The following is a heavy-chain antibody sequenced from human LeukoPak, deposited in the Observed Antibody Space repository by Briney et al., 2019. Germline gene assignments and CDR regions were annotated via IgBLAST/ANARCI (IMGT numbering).Heavy chain of an antibody. J-gene: IGHJ4*02. CDR1: GSSISSYY. V-gene: IGHV4-59*01. CDR2: IYYSGST. D-gene: IGHD3-16*02. CDR3: ARGEGVSLFDY. Sequence: SETLSLTCTVSGSSISSYYWSWIRQPPGKGLEWIGYIYYSGSTNYNPSLKSRVTISVDTSKNQFSLKLSSVTAADTAVYYCARGEGVSLFDYWGQGTLVTVSS.